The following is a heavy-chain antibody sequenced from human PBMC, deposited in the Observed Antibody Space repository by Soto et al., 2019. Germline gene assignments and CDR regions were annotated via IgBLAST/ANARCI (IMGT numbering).Heavy chain of an antibody. CDR2: ISAYNGNT. CDR3: ARAGLLWFGELSRPYYYYGMDV. Sequence: ASVKVSCKASGYTFTSYGISWVRQAPGQGLEWMGWISAYNGNTNYAQKRHGRVTVTTDTSTSTAYMELRSLRSDDTAVYYCARAGLLWFGELSRPYYYYGMDVWGRGTTVTVSS. J-gene: IGHJ6*02. D-gene: IGHD3-10*01. V-gene: IGHV1-18*04. CDR1: GYTFTSYG.